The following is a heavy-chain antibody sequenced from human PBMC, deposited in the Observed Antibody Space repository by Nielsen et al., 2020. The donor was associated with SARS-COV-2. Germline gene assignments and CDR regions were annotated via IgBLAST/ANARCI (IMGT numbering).Heavy chain of an antibody. V-gene: IGHV3-21*01. D-gene: IGHD4-11*01. J-gene: IGHJ6*02. CDR3: ASYDYSNPPYYYYGMDV. CDR2: ISSSSSYI. Sequence: GGSLRLSCAASGFTFSSYSMNWVRQAPGKGLEWVSSISSSSSYIYYADSVKGRFTISRDNAKNSLYLQMNSLRAEDTAVYYCASYDYSNPPYYYYGMDVWGQGTTVTVSS. CDR1: GFTFSSYS.